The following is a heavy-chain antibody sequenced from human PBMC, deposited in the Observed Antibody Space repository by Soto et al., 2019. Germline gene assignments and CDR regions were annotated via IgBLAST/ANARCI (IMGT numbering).Heavy chain of an antibody. D-gene: IGHD2-15*01. CDR2: INPNSGGT. J-gene: IGHJ4*02. CDR1: GYTFTAYF. Sequence: ASVKVSCKASGYTFTAYFIHWVRQAPGQGLEWLGWINPNSGGTKFAEKFQGRLTMTGDASIDTVYMDLSILQSDDTAVYYCANEMVGGGLRPQLHNWGPGTLVTVSS. CDR3: ANEMVGGGLRPQLHN. V-gene: IGHV1-2*02.